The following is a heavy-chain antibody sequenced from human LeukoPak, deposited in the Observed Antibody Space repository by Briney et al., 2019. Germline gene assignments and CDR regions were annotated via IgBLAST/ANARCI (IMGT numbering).Heavy chain of an antibody. J-gene: IGHJ5*02. CDR1: GYTFTGYY. D-gene: IGHD6-13*01. CDR2: INPNSGGT. V-gene: IGHV1-2*06. Sequence: ASVKVSCKASGYTFTGYYMHWVRQAPGQGLEWMGRINPNSGGTNYAQKFQGRVTMTRDTSISTAYMELSSLRSEDTAVYYCATDYSSSWYDWFDPWGQGTLVTVSS. CDR3: ATDYSSSWYDWFDP.